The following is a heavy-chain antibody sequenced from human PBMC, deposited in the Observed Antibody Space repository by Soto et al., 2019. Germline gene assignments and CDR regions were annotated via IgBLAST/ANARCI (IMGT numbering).Heavy chain of an antibody. Sequence: SETLSLTCTVSGGSISSYYWSWIRQPPGKGLEWIGYIYYSGSTNYNPSLKSRVTISVDTSKNQFSLKLSSVTAADTAVYYCARRLKQLVLFDYWGQGTLVTVSS. CDR2: IYYSGST. CDR3: ARRLKQLVLFDY. V-gene: IGHV4-59*01. D-gene: IGHD6-13*01. CDR1: GGSISSYY. J-gene: IGHJ4*02.